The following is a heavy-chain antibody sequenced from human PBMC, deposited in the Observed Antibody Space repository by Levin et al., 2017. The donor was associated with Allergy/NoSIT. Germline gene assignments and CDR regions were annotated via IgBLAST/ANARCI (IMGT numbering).Heavy chain of an antibody. D-gene: IGHD1-26*01. V-gene: IGHV7-4-1*02. CDR1: GYPFTSYA. CDR2: ISTNTGNP. CDR3: AREGSNPTLGSDY. Sequence: ASVKVSCKASGYPFTSYAMNWVRQAPGQGLEWLGWISTNTGNPTYAQGLTGRFVISLDTSVSTTYLQISSLKTEDTALYYCAREGSNPTLGSDYWGQGTLVTVSS. J-gene: IGHJ4*02.